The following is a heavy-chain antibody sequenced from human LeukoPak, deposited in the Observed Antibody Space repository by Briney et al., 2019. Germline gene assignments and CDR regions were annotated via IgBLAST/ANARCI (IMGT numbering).Heavy chain of an antibody. CDR3: ASSQGGYYFDY. CDR2: INHSGST. V-gene: IGHV4-34*01. CDR1: GGSFSGYY. Sequence: SETLSLTCAVYGGSFSGYYWSWIRQPPGKGLEWIGEINHSGSTNYNPSLKSRVTISVDTSKNQFSLKLSSVTAADTAVYYCASSQGGYYFDYWGQGTLVTVSS. J-gene: IGHJ4*02. D-gene: IGHD3-16*01.